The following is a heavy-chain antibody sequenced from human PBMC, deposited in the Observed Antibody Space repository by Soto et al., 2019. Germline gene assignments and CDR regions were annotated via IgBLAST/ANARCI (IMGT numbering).Heavy chain of an antibody. Sequence: VHLVESGGDLVEPGGSLRLSCVASGFMFSSAWMSWVRQAPGKGLEWVGRIKSKTDGGARDYAAPVNGRFSISRDDSKSTLYLQMNSLRAEDTALYYCVEGWNDFWGQGTLVTVSS. J-gene: IGHJ4*02. V-gene: IGHV3-15*01. D-gene: IGHD1-1*01. CDR2: IKSKTDGGAR. CDR1: GFMFSSAW. CDR3: VEGWNDF.